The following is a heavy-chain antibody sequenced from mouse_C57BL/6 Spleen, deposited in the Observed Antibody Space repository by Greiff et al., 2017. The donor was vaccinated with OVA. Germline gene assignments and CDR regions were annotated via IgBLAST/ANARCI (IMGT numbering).Heavy chain of an antibody. V-gene: IGHV1-9*01. CDR2: IFPGSGST. CDR3: AGGDYGSRGPFDY. J-gene: IGHJ2*01. CDR1: GYTFTGYW. D-gene: IGHD1-1*01. Sequence: QVQLKESGAELMKPGASVKLSCKATGYTFTGYWIEWVKQRPGHGLEWLGEIFPGSGSTNYNEKFKGKATFTADTSSNTAYMQLSSLTTEDSAIDVCAGGDYGSRGPFDYWGRGATRTVSS.